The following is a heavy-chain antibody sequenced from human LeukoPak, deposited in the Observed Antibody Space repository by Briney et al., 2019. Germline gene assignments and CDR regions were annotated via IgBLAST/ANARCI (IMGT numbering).Heavy chain of an antibody. CDR1: GFSFGDYY. J-gene: IGHJ4*02. Sequence: GGSLRLSCAASGFSFGDYYMTWIRQAPGKGLEWISNINSNSYTIYYADSVKGRFTISRDNAKRSLYLQMDRLRAEDTAVYYCVSQSYRGSDNYYFHYWGQGTLVAVSS. CDR2: INSNSYTI. V-gene: IGHV3-11*01. CDR3: VSQSYRGSDNYYFHY. D-gene: IGHD1-26*01.